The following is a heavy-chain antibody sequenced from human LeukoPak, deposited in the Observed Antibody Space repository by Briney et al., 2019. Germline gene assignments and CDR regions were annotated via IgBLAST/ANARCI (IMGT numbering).Heavy chain of an antibody. J-gene: IGHJ4*02. CDR2: IYYSGST. V-gene: IGHV4-39*01. Sequence: SETLSLTCTVSGGSISSSSYYWGWIRQHPGKGLEWIGSIYYSGSTYYNSSLKSRVTISVDTSKNQFSLKLSSVTAADTAVYYCASLRERSYYTRGFDYWGQGSLVTVSS. CDR1: GGSISSSSYY. D-gene: IGHD5-18*01. CDR3: ASLRERSYYTRGFDY.